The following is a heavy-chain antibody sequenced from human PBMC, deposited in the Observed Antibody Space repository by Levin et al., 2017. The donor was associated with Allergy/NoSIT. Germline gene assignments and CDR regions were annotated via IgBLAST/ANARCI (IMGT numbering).Heavy chain of an antibody. J-gene: IGHJ4*02. V-gene: IGHV1-18*01. CDR3: ARVDTAIGFDY. D-gene: IGHD5-18*01. Sequence: TGESLKISCKASGYTFTSYGISWVRQAPGQGLEWMGWISAYNGNTNYAQKLQGRVTMTTDTSTSTAYMELRSLRSDDTAVYYCARVDTAIGFDYWGQGTLVTVSS. CDR1: GYTFTSYG. CDR2: ISAYNGNT.